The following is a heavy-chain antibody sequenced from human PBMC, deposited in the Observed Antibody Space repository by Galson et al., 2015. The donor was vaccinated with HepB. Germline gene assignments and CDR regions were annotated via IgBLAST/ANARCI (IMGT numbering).Heavy chain of an antibody. CDR2: IYYSGTH. Sequence: ETLSLTCTVSGGSMSEYYWAWIRQPPGRGLEWIGYIYYSGTHNYNPSLESRVTISLDTPKNQFSLRLRSVTAADTAVYYCARRGGGYTYCGADCPEAFDFWGQGTVVTVSS. CDR1: GGSMSEYY. V-gene: IGHV4-59*08. CDR3: ARRGGGYTYCGADCPEAFDF. D-gene: IGHD2-21*02. J-gene: IGHJ3*01.